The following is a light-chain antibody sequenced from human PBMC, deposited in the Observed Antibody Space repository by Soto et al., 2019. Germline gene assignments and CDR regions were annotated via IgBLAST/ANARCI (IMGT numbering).Light chain of an antibody. V-gene: IGLV2-23*01. CDR1: SSDVGGSGL. Sequence: QSALTQHASVSGSPGQSITISCTGTSSDVGGSGLVSWYQFHPGKAPKLLIFEGFKRPSGVSNRFSGSKSGSTASLTISGLQAEDEADYYCCSYAGRSTWDVVFGGGTKVTVL. J-gene: IGLJ3*02. CDR2: EGF. CDR3: CSYAGRSTWDVV.